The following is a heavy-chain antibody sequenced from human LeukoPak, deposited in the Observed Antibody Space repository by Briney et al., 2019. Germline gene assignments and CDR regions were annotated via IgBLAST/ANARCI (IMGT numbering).Heavy chain of an antibody. V-gene: IGHV5-51*01. CDR1: GYSFTSYW. D-gene: IGHD3-10*01. CDR3: ARDYYGSGSQPYYYGMDV. Sequence: GESLKISCKGSGYSFTSYWIGWVRQMPGKGLEWMGIIYSGDSDTRYSTSFQGQVTISADKSISTAYLQWSSLKASDTAMYYCARDYYGSGSQPYYYGMDVWGQGTTVTVPS. J-gene: IGHJ6*02. CDR2: IYSGDSDT.